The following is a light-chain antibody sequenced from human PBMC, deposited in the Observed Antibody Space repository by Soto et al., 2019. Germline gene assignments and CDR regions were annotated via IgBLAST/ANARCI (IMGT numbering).Light chain of an antibody. CDR3: QQRSNWPVT. CDR1: QSLTNSF. CDR2: DTS. J-gene: IGKJ1*01. Sequence: EFVLTQSPGTLSLSPGERATLSCRASQSLTNSFIAWYQQRPGQAPRLLIYDTSSRASGIPDRFSGSGSGTDFTLTISSLEPEDFAVYYCQQRSNWPVTFGQGTKVDI. V-gene: IGKV3D-20*02.